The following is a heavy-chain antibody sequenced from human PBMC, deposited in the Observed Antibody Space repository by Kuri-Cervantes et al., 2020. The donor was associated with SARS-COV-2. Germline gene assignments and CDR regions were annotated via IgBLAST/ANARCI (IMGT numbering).Heavy chain of an antibody. CDR3: ARGTLRYFDWLLGDTDY. CDR2: ISSSSSCI. J-gene: IGHJ4*02. D-gene: IGHD3-9*01. Sequence: GGSLRLSCAASGFTFSSYSMNWVRQAPGKGLEWVSSISSSSSCIYYADSVKGRFTISRDNAKNSLYLQMNSLRAEDTAVYYCARGTLRYFDWLLGDTDYWGQGTLVTVSS. CDR1: GFTFSSYS. V-gene: IGHV3-21*04.